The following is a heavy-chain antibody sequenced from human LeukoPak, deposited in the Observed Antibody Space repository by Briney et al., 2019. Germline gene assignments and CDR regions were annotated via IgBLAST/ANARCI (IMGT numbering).Heavy chain of an antibody. Sequence: SETLSLTCAVYGGSFSGYYWSWIRQPPGKGLEWIGEINHSGSTNYNPSLKGRVAISVDTSKNQFSLKLSSVTAADTAVYYCARGGKFDPWGQGTLVTVSS. J-gene: IGHJ5*02. V-gene: IGHV4-34*01. CDR3: ARGGKFDP. CDR1: GGSFSGYY. CDR2: INHSGST.